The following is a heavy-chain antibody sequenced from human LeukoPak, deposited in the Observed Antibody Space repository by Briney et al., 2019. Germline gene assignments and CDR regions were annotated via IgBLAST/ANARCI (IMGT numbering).Heavy chain of an antibody. CDR2: ISSSISYI. CDR3: ARDSAVDCSSGSCYSDFQH. D-gene: IGHD2-15*01. J-gene: IGHJ1*01. CDR1: GFTFSSYS. Sequence: GGSLRLSCAASGFTFSSYSMNWGRQAPGKGPEWVSSISSSISYIYYADSVKGRFTISRDNAKNSLYLQMNSLRDEDTAVYYCARDSAVDCSSGSCYSDFQHWGQGTLVTVSS. V-gene: IGHV3-21*01.